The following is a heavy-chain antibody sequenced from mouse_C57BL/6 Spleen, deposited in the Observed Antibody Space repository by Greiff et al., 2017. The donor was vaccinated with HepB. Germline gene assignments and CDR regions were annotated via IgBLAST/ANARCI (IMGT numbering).Heavy chain of an antibody. CDR2: IHPNSGST. CDR3: ASSPYNDGSSSHWYFDV. V-gene: IGHV1-64*01. D-gene: IGHD1-1*01. J-gene: IGHJ1*03. CDR1: GYTFTSYW. Sequence: QVHVKQPGAELVKPGASVKLSCKASGYTFTSYWMHWVKQRPGQGLEWIGMIHPNSGSTNYNETFKSKATLTVDKSSSTAYMQLSSLTSEDSAVYYCASSPYNDGSSSHWYFDVWGTGTTVTVSS.